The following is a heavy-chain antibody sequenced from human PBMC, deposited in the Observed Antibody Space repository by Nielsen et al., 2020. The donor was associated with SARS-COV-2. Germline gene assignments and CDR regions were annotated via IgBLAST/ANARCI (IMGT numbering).Heavy chain of an antibody. J-gene: IGHJ5*02. Sequence: GSLRLSCTVSGYSISSGYYWGWIRQPPGKGLEWIGSIYHSGSTYDNPSLKSRVTISVDTSKNQFSLKLTSVTAADTALYYCARVSLWFGDLSGWFDTWGQGTLVTVTS. D-gene: IGHD3-10*01. CDR3: ARVSLWFGDLSGWFDT. V-gene: IGHV4-38-2*02. CDR2: IYHSGST. CDR1: GYSISSGYY.